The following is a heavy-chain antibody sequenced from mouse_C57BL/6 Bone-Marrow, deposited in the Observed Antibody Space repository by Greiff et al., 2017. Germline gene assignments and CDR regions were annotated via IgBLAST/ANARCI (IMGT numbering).Heavy chain of an antibody. V-gene: IGHV1-81*01. CDR2: IYPRSGNT. CDR1: GYTFTSYG. D-gene: IGHD2-4*01. Sequence: QVQLQQSGAELARPGASVKLSCKASGYTFTSYGISWVKQRTGQGLEWIGEIYPRSGNTYYNEKFKGKATLTADKSSSTAYRELRSLTSEDAAVYFWSRDDYDLFAYWGQGSLVTVSA. J-gene: IGHJ3*01. CDR3: SRDDYDLFAY.